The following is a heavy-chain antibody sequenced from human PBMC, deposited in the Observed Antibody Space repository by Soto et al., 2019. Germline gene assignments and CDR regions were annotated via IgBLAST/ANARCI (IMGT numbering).Heavy chain of an antibody. J-gene: IGHJ6*02. CDR3: ARDGQSLAPYALDV. V-gene: IGHV3-33*01. CDR1: GFTFSGHA. D-gene: IGHD6-19*01. Sequence: QVQVVESGGGVVQPGRSLRLSCTASGFTFSGHATHWVRQPPGKGLEWVAQIWYDGSNKYYADSVKGRFTISRDNSKNTLYVQMDSLRVEDTAVYYCARDGQSLAPYALDVWGQGTSVTVS. CDR2: IWYDGSNK.